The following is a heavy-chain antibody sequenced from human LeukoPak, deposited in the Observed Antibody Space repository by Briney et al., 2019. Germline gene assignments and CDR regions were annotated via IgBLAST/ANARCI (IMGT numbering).Heavy chain of an antibody. Sequence: PGGSLRLSCAASGFTFSSYAMSWVRQAPGKGLEWVSAISGSGGSTYYADSVKGRFTISRDNSKNTLYLQMNSLRAEDTAVYYCAKDRSSSWYFFNAFDIWGQGTMVTVSS. CDR2: ISGSGGST. V-gene: IGHV3-23*01. D-gene: IGHD6-13*01. CDR3: AKDRSSSWYFFNAFDI. J-gene: IGHJ3*02. CDR1: GFTFSSYA.